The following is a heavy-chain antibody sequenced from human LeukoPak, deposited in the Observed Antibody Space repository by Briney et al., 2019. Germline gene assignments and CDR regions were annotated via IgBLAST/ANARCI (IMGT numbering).Heavy chain of an antibody. CDR3: GYYNSGSYSTPDS. Sequence: PGGFLRLSCAASGFTFNSYGMHWVRQAPGKGLEWVAYIHTDQTIQYYADSVKGRFTISRDNSKNTLYLQMKTLRSEDTAVYYCGYYNSGSYSTPDSWGQGIQVTVSS. CDR1: GFTFNSYG. D-gene: IGHD3-10*01. J-gene: IGHJ5*01. CDR2: IHTDQTIQ. V-gene: IGHV3-30*02.